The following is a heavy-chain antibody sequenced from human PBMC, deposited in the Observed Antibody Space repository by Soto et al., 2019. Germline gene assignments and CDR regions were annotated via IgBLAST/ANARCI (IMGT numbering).Heavy chain of an antibody. CDR3: ARGSGGAAAGTSWWFDP. CDR1: GYTFTTYG. CDR2: INPSGGST. Sequence: GASVKVSCKASGYTFTTYGISWVRQAPGQGLEWMGIINPSGGSTSYAQKFQGRVTMTRDTSTSTVSMELSSLRSEDTAVYYCARGSGGAAAGTSWWFDPWGQGTLVTVSS. V-gene: IGHV1-46*01. J-gene: IGHJ5*02. D-gene: IGHD6-13*01.